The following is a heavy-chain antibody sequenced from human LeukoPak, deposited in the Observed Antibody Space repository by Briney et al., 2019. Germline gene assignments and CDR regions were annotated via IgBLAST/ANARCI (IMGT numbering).Heavy chain of an antibody. D-gene: IGHD1-1*01. CDR2: MYYSGST. V-gene: IGHV4-59*08. Sequence: KPSETLSLTCTVSGGSISSYYWSWIRRPPGKGLEWIGYMYYSGSTTYNPSLKSRVTISVETSKNQFSLRVTSVTAADTAVYYCARHGPTSGTISIDYWGQGTLVTVSS. CDR1: GGSISSYY. J-gene: IGHJ4*02. CDR3: ARHGPTSGTISIDY.